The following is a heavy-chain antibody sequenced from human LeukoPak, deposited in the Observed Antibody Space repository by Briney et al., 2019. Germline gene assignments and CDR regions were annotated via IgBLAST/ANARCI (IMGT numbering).Heavy chain of an antibody. CDR1: GDSISSGPYY. CDR3: ARERGVSHPFDY. D-gene: IGHD2-21*01. J-gene: IGHJ4*02. CDR2: IYYGENT. V-gene: IGHV4-39*02. Sequence: SETLSLTCTVSGDSISSGPYYWGWIRQPPGKGLEWIGNIYYGENTYYNPSLKSRVTISIDTSNNQFYLKLSSLTAADTAVYYCARERGVSHPFDYWGQGTLVTVSS.